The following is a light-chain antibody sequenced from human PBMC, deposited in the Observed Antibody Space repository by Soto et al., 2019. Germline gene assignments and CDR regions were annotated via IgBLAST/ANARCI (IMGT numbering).Light chain of an antibody. Sequence: DIVLTQSPGTLSLSPGERATLSCRASQSISSSYLAWYQQKPGQAPRLLIHGVSTRATGIPDRFSGSGSGTDFTLTISRLEPEDFAAYYCQQYVTSPYIFGQGTKVDIK. V-gene: IGKV3-20*01. CDR2: GVS. CDR1: QSISSSY. CDR3: QQYVTSPYI. J-gene: IGKJ2*01.